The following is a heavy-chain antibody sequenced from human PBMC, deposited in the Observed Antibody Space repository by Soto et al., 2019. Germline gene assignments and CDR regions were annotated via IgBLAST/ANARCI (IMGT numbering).Heavy chain of an antibody. CDR2: ISGSGGST. CDR1: RFTFSSYA. J-gene: IGHJ4*02. CDR3: AKPSSSNYLYFDY. V-gene: IGHV3-23*01. D-gene: IGHD4-4*01. Sequence: GGSLRLSCAASRFTFSSYAMTWVRQAPGKGLEWVSGISGSGGSTYYADSVKGRFTISRGNSKNMLYLQMNSLRAEDTAVYYCAKPSSSNYLYFDYWGQGTLVTVSS.